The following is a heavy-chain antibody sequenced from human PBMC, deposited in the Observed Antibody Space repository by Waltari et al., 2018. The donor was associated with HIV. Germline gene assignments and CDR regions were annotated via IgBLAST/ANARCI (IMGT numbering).Heavy chain of an antibody. CDR2: IRYDGNTK. CDR3: AKELRSGYSYYYYGMDV. J-gene: IGHJ6*02. D-gene: IGHD2-15*01. Sequence: QGQLVESGGGVVQPGGSRRLSCAASGFSLSISGMHWFRQAPGKGLEWVTFIRYDGNTKYYADSVKGRFTISRDNSKNTLYLQMSSLRAEDTAVYYCAKELRSGYSYYYYGMDVWGQGTTVTVSS. V-gene: IGHV3-30*02. CDR1: GFSLSISG.